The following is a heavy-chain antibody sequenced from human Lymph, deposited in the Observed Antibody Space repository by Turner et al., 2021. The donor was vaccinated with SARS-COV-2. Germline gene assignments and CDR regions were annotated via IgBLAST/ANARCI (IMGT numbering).Heavy chain of an antibody. CDR1: GFTFSSYA. CDR3: AKGVRGAMIVVVIPYFDY. CDR2: ISGSGGDT. Sequence: EVQLLESGGGLVQHGGSLRLSCAASGFTFSSYAMSWVRQAAVKGREWVSAISGSGGDTYYADSVKGRFTISRDNSKNTLDLQMNSLRAEDTAVYYCAKGVRGAMIVVVIPYFDYWGQGTLVTVSS. D-gene: IGHD3-22*01. V-gene: IGHV3-23*01. J-gene: IGHJ4*02.